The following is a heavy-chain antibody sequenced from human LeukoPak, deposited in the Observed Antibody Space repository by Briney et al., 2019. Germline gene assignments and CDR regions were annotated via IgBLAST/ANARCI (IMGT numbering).Heavy chain of an antibody. J-gene: IGHJ4*02. V-gene: IGHV3-30*02. CDR1: GFTFSGFG. CDR3: AKGKGYYDSSGSYYFDY. CDR2: IRYDGSNK. D-gene: IGHD3-22*01. Sequence: SGGSLRLSCAASGFTFSGFGMHWVRQAPGKGLEWVAFIRYDGSNKYYADSVKGRFTISRDNSKNTLYLQMNSLRAEDTAVYYCAKGKGYYDSSGSYYFDYWGQGTLVTVSS.